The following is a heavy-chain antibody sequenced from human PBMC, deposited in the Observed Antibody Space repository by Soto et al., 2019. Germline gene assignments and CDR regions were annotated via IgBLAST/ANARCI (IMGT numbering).Heavy chain of an antibody. CDR1: GFTFSGDS. CDR2: ISGPSIYI. D-gene: IGHD2-8*01. J-gene: IGHJ6*02. V-gene: IGHV3-21*01. Sequence: EVQLVESGGGLVKPGGSLRLSCVASGFTFSGDSINWVRQAPGKGLEWVSYISGPSIYIYYADSVKGRFTISRDNGKSAVYLQMNSLRAEDTAVYYCARGFRNGFNVWGQGTTVSVSS. CDR3: ARGFRNGFNV.